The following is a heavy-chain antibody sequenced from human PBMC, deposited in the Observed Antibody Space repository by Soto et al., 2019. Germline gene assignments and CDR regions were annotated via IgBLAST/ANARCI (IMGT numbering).Heavy chain of an antibody. CDR1: CGSISSGGYY. D-gene: IGHD6-13*01. J-gene: IGHJ3*02. Sequence: QVQLQEAGPGLVKPSQTLSLTCTVSCGSISSGGYYWSWMRQHTGKGLEWIGYIYYSGSTYYNPSLKSRVTISVDTSKNQFSLKLSSVTAADTAVYYCARALGQQLVLAFDIWGQGTMVTVSS. V-gene: IGHV4-31*03. CDR2: IYYSGST. CDR3: ARALGQQLVLAFDI.